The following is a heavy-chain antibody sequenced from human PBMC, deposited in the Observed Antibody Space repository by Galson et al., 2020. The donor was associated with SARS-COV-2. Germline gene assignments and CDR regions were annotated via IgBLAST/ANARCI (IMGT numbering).Heavy chain of an antibody. CDR1: GYTFSGHY. CDR3: TRGSNSSPFYHFDP. D-gene: IGHD3-10*01. Sequence: ASVTVSCQASGYTFSGHYMHWVRLAPGQGREWMGRINPNSGDTDVAPKFQGRVTMTTDTSLTTAYMELSRLTSDDTAVYYCTRGSNSSPFYHFDPWGQGTLVTVSS. CDR2: INPNSGDT. V-gene: IGHV1-2*06. J-gene: IGHJ5*02.